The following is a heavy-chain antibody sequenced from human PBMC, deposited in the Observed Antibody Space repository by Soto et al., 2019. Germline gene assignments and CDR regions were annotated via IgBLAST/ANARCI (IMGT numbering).Heavy chain of an antibody. J-gene: IGHJ4*02. D-gene: IGHD1-1*01. CDR1: GGSIRSHY. CDR2: IYYSGSI. V-gene: IGHV4-59*11. Sequence: SETLSLTCTVSGGSIRSHYWGWIRQPLGKGLEWIGYIYYSGSINYSHSLKSRVSISVDTSKNQVSLKVHSVTAADTAVYYCARLVDRNWYPFFFDYWGQGTQVTVSS. CDR3: ARLVDRNWYPFFFDY.